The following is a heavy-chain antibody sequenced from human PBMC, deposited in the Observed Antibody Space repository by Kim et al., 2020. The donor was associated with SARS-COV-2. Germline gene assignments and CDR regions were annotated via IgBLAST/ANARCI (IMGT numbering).Heavy chain of an antibody. J-gene: IGHJ6*03. CDR3: ARDLTLYYYMDV. Sequence: NCAHKPQGRVTMTTDTSTSTAYMELRSLRSDDTAVYYCARDLTLYYYMDVWGKGTTVTVSS. V-gene: IGHV1-18*01.